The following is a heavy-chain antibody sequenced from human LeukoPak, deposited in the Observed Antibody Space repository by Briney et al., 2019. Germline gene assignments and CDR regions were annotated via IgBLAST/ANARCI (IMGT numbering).Heavy chain of an antibody. CDR3: ARWDQLRYYGMDV. CDR2: IYYSGST. D-gene: IGHD2-2*01. Sequence: SETLSLTCTVSGGSISSGGYSWSWIRQHPGKGLEWIGYIYYSGSTYYNPSLKSRVTISVDTSKNQFSLKLSSVTAADTAVYYCARWDQLRYYGMDVWGQGTTVTVSS. J-gene: IGHJ6*02. V-gene: IGHV4-31*03. CDR1: GGSISSGGYS.